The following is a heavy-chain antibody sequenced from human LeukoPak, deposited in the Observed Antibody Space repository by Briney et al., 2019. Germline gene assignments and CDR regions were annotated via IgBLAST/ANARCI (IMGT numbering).Heavy chain of an antibody. V-gene: IGHV1-46*01. CDR1: GYTFTGYY. Sequence: GASVKVSCKASGYTFTGYYMQWVRQAPGQGLEWMGIINPSGGSTSYAQKFQGRVTMTEDTSTDTAYMELSSLRSEDTAVYYCATYWWELPHLDAFDIWGQGTMVTVSS. D-gene: IGHD1-26*01. CDR2: INPSGGST. CDR3: ATYWWELPHLDAFDI. J-gene: IGHJ3*02.